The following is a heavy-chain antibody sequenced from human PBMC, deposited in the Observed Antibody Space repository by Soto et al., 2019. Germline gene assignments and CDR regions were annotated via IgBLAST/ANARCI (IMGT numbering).Heavy chain of an antibody. J-gene: IGHJ3*02. V-gene: IGHV3-48*01. CDR3: ARLDYGDYADAFDI. CDR1: GFTFSSYS. Sequence: GGSLRLSCAASGFTFSSYSMNWVRQAPGKGLEWVSYISSSSSTIYYADSVKGRFTISRNNAKNSLYLQMNSLRAEDTAVYYCARLDYGDYADAFDIWGQGTMVTVSS. CDR2: ISSSSSTI. D-gene: IGHD4-17*01.